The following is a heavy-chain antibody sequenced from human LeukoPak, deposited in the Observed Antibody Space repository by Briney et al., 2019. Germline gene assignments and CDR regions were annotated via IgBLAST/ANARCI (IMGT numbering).Heavy chain of an antibody. D-gene: IGHD1-26*01. CDR2: IYYSGST. Sequence: SETLSLTCTVSGGSISSYDWSWIRQPPWKGLEWIGYIYYSGSTNYNPSLRSRVTISVDTSKNQFSLKLSSVTAADTAVYYCARLGSGTNNWFDPWGQGTLVTVSS. J-gene: IGHJ5*02. CDR3: ARLGSGTNNWFDP. CDR1: GGSISSYD. V-gene: IGHV4-59*01.